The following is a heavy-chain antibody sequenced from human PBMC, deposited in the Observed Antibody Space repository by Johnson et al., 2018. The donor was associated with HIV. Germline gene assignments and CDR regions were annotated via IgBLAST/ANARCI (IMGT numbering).Heavy chain of an antibody. J-gene: IGHJ3*01. V-gene: IGHV3-30-3*01. Sequence: QVQLVESGGGVVQPGRSLRLSCAASGFTFSSYAMHWVRQAPGKGLEWVAVISYDGSSKYYADSVKGRFTISRDNYKNTLNLQMNSLRPEDTAVYYCAKGMGLSIGELSDAFHFWGLGTVVTVSS. D-gene: IGHD3-10*01. CDR1: GFTFSSYA. CDR3: AKGMGLSIGELSDAFHF. CDR2: ISYDGSSK.